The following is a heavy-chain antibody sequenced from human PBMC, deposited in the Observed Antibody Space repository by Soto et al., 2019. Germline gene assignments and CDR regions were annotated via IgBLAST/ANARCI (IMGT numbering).Heavy chain of an antibody. D-gene: IGHD6-6*01. J-gene: IGHJ4*02. CDR1: GFTFSSYE. Sequence: GGSLRLSCAASGFTFSSYEMNWVRQAPGKGLEWVSYISSSGSTIYYADSVEGRFTISRDNAKNSLYLQMNSLRAEDTAVYYCARAPFEYSRGANLHYPINWGQGTLVTVSS. CDR2: ISSSGSTI. V-gene: IGHV3-48*03. CDR3: ARAPFEYSRGANLHYPIN.